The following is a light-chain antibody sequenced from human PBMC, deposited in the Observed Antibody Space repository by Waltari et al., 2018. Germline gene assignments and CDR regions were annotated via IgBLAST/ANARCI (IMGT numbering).Light chain of an antibody. Sequence: QSALTQTASVSGSPGQSITISCTSASGDFGSSTSVFWSQQPPGRAPELLTSDISDRPSVISNRFSASKSGNTASLAISTLQADDEADYYCSSSTGYSLVFGGGTKLTVL. CDR1: SGDFGSSTS. J-gene: IGLJ2*01. CDR2: DIS. V-gene: IGLV2-14*03. CDR3: SSSTGYSLV.